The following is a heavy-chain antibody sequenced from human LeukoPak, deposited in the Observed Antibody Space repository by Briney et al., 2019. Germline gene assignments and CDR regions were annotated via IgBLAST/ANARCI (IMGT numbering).Heavy chain of an antibody. CDR1: GFTVSTDN. D-gene: IGHD3-10*01. CDR3: TKRSRGYYDH. Sequence: GGSLRLSCAASGFTVSTDNMSWVRQVPGKGLEWVSVVYSGNDGTNYADSVRGRFTISRDDSKNMVYLQMNNLRLEDAAVYYCTKRSRGYYDHWGQGTLVTVSS. J-gene: IGHJ4*02. CDR2: VYSGNDGT. V-gene: IGHV3-66*02.